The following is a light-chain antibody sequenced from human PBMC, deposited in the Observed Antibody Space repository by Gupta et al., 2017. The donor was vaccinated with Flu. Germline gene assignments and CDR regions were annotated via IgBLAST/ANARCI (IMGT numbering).Light chain of an antibody. Sequence: EIVLTQSPGTLSLSPGERATLSCRASQSVSSSYLAWYQQKPGQAPRLLIYGASSRATGIPDRFSGSGSGTDFTLTISRLEPEDFAVYYCQQYGSSPRLTCGGGTKVESK. CDR1: QSVSSSY. CDR2: GAS. CDR3: QQYGSSPRLT. J-gene: IGKJ4*01. V-gene: IGKV3-20*01.